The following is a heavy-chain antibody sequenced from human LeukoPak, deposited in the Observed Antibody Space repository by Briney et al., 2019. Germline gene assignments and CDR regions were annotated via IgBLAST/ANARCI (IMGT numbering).Heavy chain of an antibody. J-gene: IGHJ5*02. CDR2: IYHSGST. D-gene: IGHD6-19*01. V-gene: IGHV4-59*12. CDR1: GGSISSYY. Sequence: PSETLSLTCTVSGGSISSYYWSWIRQPPGKGLEWIGYIYHSGSTNYNPSLKSRVTISVDTSKNQFSLKLSSVTAADTAVYYCARVGSSGWDTFEQSPTWGQGTLVTVSS. CDR3: ARVGSSGWDTFEQSPT.